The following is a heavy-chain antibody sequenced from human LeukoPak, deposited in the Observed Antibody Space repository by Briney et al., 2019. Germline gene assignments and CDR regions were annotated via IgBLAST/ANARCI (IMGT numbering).Heavy chain of an antibody. D-gene: IGHD3-9*01. CDR3: AKGSYYDILTGYPSHYYYYMDV. Sequence: SGGSLRLSCAASGFTFSSYAMSWVRQAPGKGLELVSAISGSGGSTYYADSVKGRFTISRDNSKNTLYLQMNSLRAEDTAVYYCAKGSYYDILTGYPSHYYYYMDVWGKGTTVTVSS. J-gene: IGHJ6*03. CDR2: ISGSGGST. CDR1: GFTFSSYA. V-gene: IGHV3-23*01.